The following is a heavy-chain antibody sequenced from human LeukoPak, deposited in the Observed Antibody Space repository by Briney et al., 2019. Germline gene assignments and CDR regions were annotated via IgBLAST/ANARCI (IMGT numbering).Heavy chain of an antibody. CDR3: ASKALLRFGAKGNWYFDL. D-gene: IGHD3-3*01. Sequence: GGSLRLSCAASGFTFSSYSMNWVRQAPGKGLEWVSYISSSSSTIYYADSVKGRFTISRDNAKNSLYLQMNSLRAEDTAVYYCASKALLRFGAKGNWYFDLWGHGTLVTVSS. CDR2: ISSSSSTI. J-gene: IGHJ2*01. V-gene: IGHV3-48*01. CDR1: GFTFSSYS.